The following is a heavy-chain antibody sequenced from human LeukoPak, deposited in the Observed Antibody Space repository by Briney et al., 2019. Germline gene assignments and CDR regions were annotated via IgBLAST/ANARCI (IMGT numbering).Heavy chain of an antibody. CDR1: GFTFSSYS. Sequence: GGSLRLSCAASGFTFSSYSMNWVRQAPGKGLEWVSSISSSSSYIYYADSVKGRFTISRDNAKNPLYLQMNSLRAEDTAVYYCARDEANHYYYYGMDVWGQGTTVTVSS. CDR3: ARDEANHYYYYGMDV. CDR2: ISSSSSYI. J-gene: IGHJ6*02. V-gene: IGHV3-21*01.